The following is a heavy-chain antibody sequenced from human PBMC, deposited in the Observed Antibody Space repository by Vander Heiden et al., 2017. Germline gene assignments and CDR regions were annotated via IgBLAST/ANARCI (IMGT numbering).Heavy chain of an antibody. CDR1: GFPFSSDD. Sequence: EVQLVESGGGLVQPGGSLRPSCAASGFPFSSDDMHWVRQATGKGLEWVSAIGTAGDTYYPGSVKGRFTISRENAKNSLYLQMNSLRAGDTAVYYCARGSEYSSGLDVWGQGTTVTVSS. J-gene: IGHJ6*02. V-gene: IGHV3-13*01. CDR3: ARGSEYSSGLDV. CDR2: IGTAGDT. D-gene: IGHD6-19*01.